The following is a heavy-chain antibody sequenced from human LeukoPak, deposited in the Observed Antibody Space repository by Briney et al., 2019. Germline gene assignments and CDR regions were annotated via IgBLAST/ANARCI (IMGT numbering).Heavy chain of an antibody. CDR2: ISWDGGST. V-gene: IGHV3-43*01. CDR3: AKEMRQWLLLGAFDI. Sequence: GGSLRLSCAAPGFTFDDYTMHWVRQAPGKGLEWVSLISWDGGSTYYADSVKGRFTISRDNSKNSLYLQMNSLRTEDTALYYCAKEMRQWLLLGAFDIWGQGPMVTVSS. CDR1: GFTFDDYT. D-gene: IGHD6-19*01. J-gene: IGHJ3*02.